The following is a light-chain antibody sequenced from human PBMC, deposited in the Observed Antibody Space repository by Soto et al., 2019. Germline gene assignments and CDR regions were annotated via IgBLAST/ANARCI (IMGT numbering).Light chain of an antibody. V-gene: IGLV2-11*01. J-gene: IGLJ2*01. Sequence: QSALTQPRSVSGSPGQSVTISCTGTSSDVGGYNYVSWYQQHPGKAPKLMIYDVSKRPSGVPDRFSGSKSGNTASLTISGLQAEDEADYYCYSYTGSYPPVVFGGGTKLTVL. CDR2: DVS. CDR3: YSYTGSYPPVV. CDR1: SSDVGGYNY.